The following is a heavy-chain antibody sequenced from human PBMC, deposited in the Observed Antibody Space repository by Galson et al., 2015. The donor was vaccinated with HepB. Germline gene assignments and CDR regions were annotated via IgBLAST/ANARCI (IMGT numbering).Heavy chain of an antibody. D-gene: IGHD3-10*01. Sequence: SVKVSCKASGYSFNTYGISWVRQAPGQGLEWMGWISAYNGNTDSARKLQGRVTMTTDTSTSTAYMELRSLRTDDTAVYYCARVRGIMYHGMDVWGQGTTVAVSS. CDR2: ISAYNGNT. CDR1: GYSFNTYG. J-gene: IGHJ6*02. V-gene: IGHV1-18*04. CDR3: ARVRGIMYHGMDV.